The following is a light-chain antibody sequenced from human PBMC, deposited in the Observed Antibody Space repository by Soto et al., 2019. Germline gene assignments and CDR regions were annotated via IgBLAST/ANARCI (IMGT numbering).Light chain of an antibody. J-gene: IGKJ4*01. CDR1: QSVSSY. CDR2: DAS. V-gene: IGKV3-11*01. CDR3: QHRSNWPLT. Sequence: EIVLTQSPATLSLSPGERATLSCRASQSVSSYLAWYQQKPGQAPRLLIYDASNRATGVPARFSGSGSGTDFTLTIGSLEPEDFALYYCQHRSNWPLTFGGGTRWIS.